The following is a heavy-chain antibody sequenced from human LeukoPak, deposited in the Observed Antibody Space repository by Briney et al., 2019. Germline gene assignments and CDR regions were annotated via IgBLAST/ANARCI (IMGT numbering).Heavy chain of an antibody. CDR1: GYTFTDYY. Sequence: ASVKVSCKASGYTFTDYYMHWVRQAPGQGLEWMGWINPKSGGTKYAQKFQGGVTMTRDTSISTAFMEVSRLRSDDTAVYYCATSRGYCSSTSCRDDYYFDYWGQGTLVTVSS. CDR3: ATSRGYCSSTSCRDDYYFDY. V-gene: IGHV1-2*02. D-gene: IGHD2-2*01. J-gene: IGHJ4*02. CDR2: INPKSGGT.